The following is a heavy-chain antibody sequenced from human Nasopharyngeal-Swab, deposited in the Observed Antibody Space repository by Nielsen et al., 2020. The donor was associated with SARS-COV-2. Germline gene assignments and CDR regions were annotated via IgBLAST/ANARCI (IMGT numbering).Heavy chain of an antibody. CDR1: GGSISSYY. CDR3: ARESGGDSGWFDP. V-gene: IGHV4-59*01. Sequence: SETLSLTCTVSGGSISSYYWSWIRQPPGKGLGWIGYIYYSGSTNYNPSLKSRVTLSVDTSTNQFSLKLSSVTAADTAVYYCARESGGDSGWFDPWGQGTLVTVSS. D-gene: IGHD5-12*01. J-gene: IGHJ5*02. CDR2: IYYSGST.